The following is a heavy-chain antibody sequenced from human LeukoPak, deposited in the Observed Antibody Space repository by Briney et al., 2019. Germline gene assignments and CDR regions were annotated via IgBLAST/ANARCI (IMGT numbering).Heavy chain of an antibody. CDR3: ARDDQYYFDY. Sequence: GGSLRLSCAASGFTFSSYSMNWVRQAPGKGLEWVSYISSSSSTIYYADSVKGRFTISRDNAKNSLYLQMNSLRAEDTAVYYCARDDQYYFDYWGQGTLVTVSS. CDR1: GFTFSSYS. J-gene: IGHJ4*02. CDR2: ISSSSSTI. V-gene: IGHV3-48*01.